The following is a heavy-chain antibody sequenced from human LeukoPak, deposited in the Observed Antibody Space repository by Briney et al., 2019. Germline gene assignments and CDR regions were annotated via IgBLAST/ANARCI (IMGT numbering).Heavy chain of an antibody. J-gene: IGHJ4*02. Sequence: SETLSLTCTVSGGSISSYYWSWIRQPPGKGLEWIGYIYYSGSTNYNPSLKSRVTISVDTSKNQFSLKLSSVTAADTAVYYCARGGDYFDYWGQGTLVTVSS. V-gene: IGHV4-59*01. CDR2: IYYSGST. D-gene: IGHD6-25*01. CDR1: GGSISSYY. CDR3: ARGGDYFDY.